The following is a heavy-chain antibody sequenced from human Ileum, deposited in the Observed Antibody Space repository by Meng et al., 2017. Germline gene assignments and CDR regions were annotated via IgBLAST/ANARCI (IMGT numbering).Heavy chain of an antibody. CDR1: GFSFSDYY. J-gene: IGHJ6*02. CDR3: ARSMIRGVVLDSMDV. D-gene: IGHD3-10*01. Sequence: GESLKISCAASGFSFSDYYMNWIRQAPGKGLEWISYVSNGGRSIYYADSVKGRFTISRDNAKNSVFLQLTGLRDEDTAVYYCARSMIRGVVLDSMDVWGQGTTVTVSS. CDR2: VSNGGRSI. V-gene: IGHV3-11*04.